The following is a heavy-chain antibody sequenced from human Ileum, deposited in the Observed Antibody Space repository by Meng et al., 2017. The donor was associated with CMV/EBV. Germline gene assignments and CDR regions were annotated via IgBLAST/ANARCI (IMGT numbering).Heavy chain of an antibody. CDR2: ISWNSGSI. J-gene: IGHJ4*02. D-gene: IGHD1-26*01. CDR3: ARPYTGASTLPF. V-gene: IGHV3-9*01. Sequence: SLKISCAASGFTFDDYAMHWVRQAPGKGLEWVSGISWNSGSIGYADSVKGRFTISRDNAKNSLYLQMNSLRAEDTALYYCARPYTGASTLPFWGQGTLVTVSS. CDR1: GFTFDDYA.